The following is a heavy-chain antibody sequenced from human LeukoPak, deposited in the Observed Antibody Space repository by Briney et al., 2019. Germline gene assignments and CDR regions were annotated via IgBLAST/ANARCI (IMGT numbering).Heavy chain of an antibody. CDR2: INSDGSRI. CDR1: GLTVSSYG. Sequence: GGSLRLSCGASGLTVSSYGMSWVRQAPGKGLVWVSRINSDGSRIDYADSVKGRFTITRDNAKNTLYLQMNSLRAEDTALYYCARDPPRYGIDYWGQGTLVTVSS. CDR3: ARDPPRYGIDY. J-gene: IGHJ4*02. V-gene: IGHV3-74*01. D-gene: IGHD5-18*01.